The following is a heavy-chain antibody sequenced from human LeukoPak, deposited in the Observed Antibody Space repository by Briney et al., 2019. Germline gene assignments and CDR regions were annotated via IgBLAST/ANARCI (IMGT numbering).Heavy chain of an antibody. J-gene: IGHJ4*02. CDR3: ARLLGCSSTSCPLFDY. CDR2: INHSGST. CDR1: GGSFSAYY. V-gene: IGHV4-34*01. Sequence: SETLSLTCGVYGGSFSAYYWSWIRQPPGKGLEWIGEINHSGSTNYNPSLKSRVTISVDTSKNQFSLKLSSVTAADTAVYYCARLLGCSSTSCPLFDYWGQGTLVTVSS. D-gene: IGHD2-2*01.